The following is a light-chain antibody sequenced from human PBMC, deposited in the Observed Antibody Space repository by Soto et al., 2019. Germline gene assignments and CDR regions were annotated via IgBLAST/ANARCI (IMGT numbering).Light chain of an antibody. CDR1: QSISSH. CDR3: QQSYSSPFT. CDR2: AAS. Sequence: DIQMTQSPSSLSASVGDRVTITCRASQSISSHLNWYQQKPGKAPKVLIYAASSLQGGVPSRFSGSGSGTDFTLTIKSLQLEDFAIYYCQQSYSSPFTFGPGTKVDIK. V-gene: IGKV1-39*01. J-gene: IGKJ3*01.